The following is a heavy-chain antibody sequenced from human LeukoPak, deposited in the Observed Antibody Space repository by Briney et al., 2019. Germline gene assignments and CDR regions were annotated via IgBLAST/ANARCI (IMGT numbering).Heavy chain of an antibody. V-gene: IGHV1-46*01. CDR3: AKDGDCDAFDI. CDR1: GYTFTSYY. Sequence: ASVKVSCKASGYTFTSYYMHWVRQAPGQGLEWMGIINPSGGSTSYAQKFQGRVTMTRDMSTSTVYMELSSLRSEDTAVYYCAKDGDCDAFDIWGQGTMVTVSS. D-gene: IGHD2-21*02. J-gene: IGHJ3*02. CDR2: INPSGGST.